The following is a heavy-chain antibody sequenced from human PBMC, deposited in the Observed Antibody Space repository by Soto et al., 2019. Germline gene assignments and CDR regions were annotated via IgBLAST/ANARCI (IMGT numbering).Heavy chain of an antibody. Sequence: LRLSCAASGFTFSDFGMSWVRQAPGKGLEWVSVISASGDATYYAASVKGRFTLSRDNSKNTLSLQMNSLTVADTAVYYCAKKVTIYAVDPADYWGQGTQVTVSS. D-gene: IGHD3-3*01. CDR2: ISASGDAT. V-gene: IGHV3-23*01. J-gene: IGHJ4*02. CDR1: GFTFSDFG. CDR3: AKKVTIYAVDPADY.